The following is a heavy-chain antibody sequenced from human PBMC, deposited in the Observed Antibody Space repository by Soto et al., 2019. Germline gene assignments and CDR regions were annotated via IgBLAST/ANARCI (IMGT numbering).Heavy chain of an antibody. CDR1: GYAFPNYG. Sequence: QVQVVQSGAEVKQPGASVKVSCKASGYAFPNYGLTWVRQAPGRGLEWLGWLSPNDGKTNYAQKFQGRVTMTADTSTSTAYMDLGSLRFDDTAIYYCVRGGGSNYYGLDVWGQGTAVSV. CDR3: VRGGGSNYYGLDV. V-gene: IGHV1-18*01. D-gene: IGHD3-16*01. J-gene: IGHJ6*02. CDR2: LSPNDGKT.